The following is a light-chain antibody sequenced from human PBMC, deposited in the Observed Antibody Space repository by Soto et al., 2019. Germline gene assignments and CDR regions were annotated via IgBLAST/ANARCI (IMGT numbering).Light chain of an antibody. V-gene: IGLV4-69*01. CDR2: LNSDGSH. CDR3: QTWGTGIPV. J-gene: IGLJ2*01. CDR1: SGHSSYA. Sequence: QLVLTQSPSASASLGASVKLTCTLSSGHSSYAIAWHQQQPRKGPRYLMKLNSDGSHNKGDGIPDRFSGSSSVAERYLTISSLQSEDEADYYCQTWGTGIPVFGGGTKLTVL.